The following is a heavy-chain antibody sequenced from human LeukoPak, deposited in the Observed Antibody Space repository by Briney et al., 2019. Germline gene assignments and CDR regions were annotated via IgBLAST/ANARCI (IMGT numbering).Heavy chain of an antibody. CDR1: GDSINSGSYY. Sequence: PETLSLTCTVSGDSINSGSYYWGWIRQPPGKGLEWIGSIYYSGSTYYNPTLKSRVTISVDTSKSPFSLKLSSVTAADTAVYYCARLRRPSITIFGVVTHPYWYFDLWGRGTLVTVSS. CDR3: ARLRRPSITIFGVVTHPYWYFDL. J-gene: IGHJ2*01. D-gene: IGHD3-3*01. CDR2: IYYSGST. V-gene: IGHV4-39*01.